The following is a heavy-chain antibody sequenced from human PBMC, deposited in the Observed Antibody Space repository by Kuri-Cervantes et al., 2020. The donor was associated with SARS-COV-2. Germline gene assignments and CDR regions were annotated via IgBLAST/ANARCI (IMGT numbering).Heavy chain of an antibody. Sequence: GGSLRLSCAASGFTFSSYWMHWVRQAPGKGLVWVSRINSDGSSTYYADSVKGRFTISRDNSKNTLYPQMNSLRAEDTAVYYCAKDLYSYGYYYYGMDVWGQGTTVTVSS. D-gene: IGHD5-18*01. CDR1: GFTFSSYW. J-gene: IGHJ6*02. CDR3: AKDLYSYGYYYYGMDV. CDR2: INSDGSST. V-gene: IGHV3-74*01.